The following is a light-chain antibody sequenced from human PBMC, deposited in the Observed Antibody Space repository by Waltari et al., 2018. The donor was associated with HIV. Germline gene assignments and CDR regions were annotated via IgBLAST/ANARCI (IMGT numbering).Light chain of an antibody. CDR2: GAS. Sequence: EIVLTQSPGTLSLSPGERATISCRASQSVSSNDLAWYQQKPGQAPRLLIYGASSRATGIPDRFSGSGSGTDFTLTISRLEPEDFAVYYCQHYDDSPPWTFGQGTKVEIK. CDR3: QHYDDSPPWT. J-gene: IGKJ1*01. V-gene: IGKV3-20*01. CDR1: QSVSSND.